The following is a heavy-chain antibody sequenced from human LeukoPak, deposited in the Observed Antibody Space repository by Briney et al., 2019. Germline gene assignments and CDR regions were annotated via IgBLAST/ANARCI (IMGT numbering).Heavy chain of an antibody. Sequence: KSSETLSLTCAVYGGSFSGYYWSWIRQPPGKGLEWIGEINHSGSTNYNPSLKSRVTISVDTSKNQFSLKLSSVTAADTAVYYCASTSLPKRRYYDSSGYWCYWGQGTLVTVSS. CDR1: GGSFSGYY. D-gene: IGHD3-22*01. J-gene: IGHJ4*02. V-gene: IGHV4-34*01. CDR2: INHSGST. CDR3: ASTSLPKRRYYDSSGYWCY.